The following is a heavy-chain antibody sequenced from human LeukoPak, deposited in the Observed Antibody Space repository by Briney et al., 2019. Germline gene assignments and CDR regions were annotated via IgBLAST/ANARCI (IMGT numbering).Heavy chain of an antibody. Sequence: SGGSLRLSCAASGFTFSSYWMSWVRQAPGKGLEWVANIKQDGSEKYCVDSVKGRFTISRDNAKNSLYLQMNSLRAEDTAVHYCARGVVESSSWYFPHYYYYYMDVWGKGTTVTVSS. CDR2: IKQDGSEK. V-gene: IGHV3-7*04. CDR3: ARGVVESSSWYFPHYYYYYMDV. J-gene: IGHJ6*03. D-gene: IGHD6-13*01. CDR1: GFTFSSYW.